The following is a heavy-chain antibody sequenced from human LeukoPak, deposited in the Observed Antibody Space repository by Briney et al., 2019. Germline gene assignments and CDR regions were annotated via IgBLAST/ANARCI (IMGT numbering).Heavy chain of an antibody. CDR2: INYSGNT. V-gene: IGHV4-39*07. Sequence: SETLSLTCTVSGGSISRGDYYWDWIRQPPGKGLEWIGGINYSGNTYYNPSLKSRVTISVDTSKNQFSLKLSSVTAADTAVYYCARRVTGLDWFDPWGQGTLVTVSS. CDR1: GGSISRGDYY. CDR3: ARRVTGLDWFDP. J-gene: IGHJ5*02. D-gene: IGHD1-1*01.